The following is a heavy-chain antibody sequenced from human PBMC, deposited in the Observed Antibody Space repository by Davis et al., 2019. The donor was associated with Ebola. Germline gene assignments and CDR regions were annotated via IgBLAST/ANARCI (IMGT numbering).Heavy chain of an antibody. Sequence: SVKVSCKASGFTFTSSAVQWVRQARGQRLEWIGWIVVGSGNTNYAQKFQERVTITRDMSTSTAYMELSSLRSEDTAVYYCAKNLRDYYDSSGYYPDAFDIWGQGTMVTVSS. J-gene: IGHJ3*02. CDR2: IVVGSGNT. V-gene: IGHV1-58*01. CDR3: AKNLRDYYDSSGYYPDAFDI. CDR1: GFTFTSSA. D-gene: IGHD3-22*01.